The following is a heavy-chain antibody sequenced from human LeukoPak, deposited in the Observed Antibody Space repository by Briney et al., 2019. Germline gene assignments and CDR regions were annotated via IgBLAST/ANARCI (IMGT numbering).Heavy chain of an antibody. CDR1: GYSFTSYW. CDR3: ARRFEPSRDGYNWSPSGYGMDV. CDR2: TYPGDSDT. V-gene: IGHV5-51*01. Sequence: GESLKISCKGFGYSFTSYWIGWVRQMPGKGLEWMGITYPGDSDTRYSPSFQGQVTISADKSISTAYLQWSSLKASDTAMYYCARRFEPSRDGYNWSPSGYGMDVWGQGTTVTVSS. D-gene: IGHD5-24*01. J-gene: IGHJ6*02.